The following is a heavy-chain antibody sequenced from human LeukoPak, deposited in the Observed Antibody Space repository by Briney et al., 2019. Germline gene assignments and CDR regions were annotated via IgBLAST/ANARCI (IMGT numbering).Heavy chain of an antibody. Sequence: GESLKISCKGSGYSFTSYWIGWVRQMPGKGLEWMGIIYPGDSDTRYSPSFQGQVTISADKSISTAYLQWSGLKASDTAMYYCARRYYYDSSGYYYVSDAFDIWGQGTMVTVSS. CDR2: IYPGDSDT. J-gene: IGHJ3*02. CDR3: ARRYYYDSSGYYYVSDAFDI. CDR1: GYSFTSYW. D-gene: IGHD3-22*01. V-gene: IGHV5-51*01.